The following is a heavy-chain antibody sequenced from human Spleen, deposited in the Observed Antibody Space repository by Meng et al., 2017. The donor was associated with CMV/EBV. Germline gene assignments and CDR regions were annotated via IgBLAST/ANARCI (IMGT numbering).Heavy chain of an antibody. CDR2: INSDGRTT. Sequence: GESLKISCAASGFTFSSYWMHWVRQTPGKGLMWVSRINSDGRTTNYADSVKGRFTISRDNAKNSLYLQMNSLRAEDTAVYYCARFYSYADDAFDIWGQGTMVTVSS. J-gene: IGHJ3*02. CDR1: GFTFSSYW. D-gene: IGHD5-18*01. CDR3: ARFYSYADDAFDI. V-gene: IGHV3-74*01.